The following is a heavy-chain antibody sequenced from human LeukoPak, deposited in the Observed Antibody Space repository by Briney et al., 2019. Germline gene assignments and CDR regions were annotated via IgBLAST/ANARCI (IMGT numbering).Heavy chain of an antibody. J-gene: IGHJ4*02. CDR1: GFTFSSYA. Sequence: GGSLRLSCAASGFTFSSYAMSWVRQAPGKGLEWVSAISGSGGSTYYADSVRGRFTISRDNAKNSLYLQMNSLRAEDTAVYYCARDGGAAAAKTFDYWGQGTLVTVSS. V-gene: IGHV3-23*01. D-gene: IGHD6-13*01. CDR3: ARDGGAAAAKTFDY. CDR2: ISGSGGST.